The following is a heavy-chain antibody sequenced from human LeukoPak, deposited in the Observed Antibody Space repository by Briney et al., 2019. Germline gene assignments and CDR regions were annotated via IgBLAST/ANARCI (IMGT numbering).Heavy chain of an antibody. CDR2: IIPIFGTA. Sequence: GASVKVSCKASGGTFSSYAISWVRQAPGQGLEWMGGIIPIFGTANYAQKFQGRVTITADESTSTAYMELSSLRSEDTAVYYCARDAAPVVVAALNWFDPWGQGTLVTVSS. CDR3: ARDAAPVVVAALNWFDP. J-gene: IGHJ5*02. V-gene: IGHV1-69*01. D-gene: IGHD2-15*01. CDR1: GGTFSSYA.